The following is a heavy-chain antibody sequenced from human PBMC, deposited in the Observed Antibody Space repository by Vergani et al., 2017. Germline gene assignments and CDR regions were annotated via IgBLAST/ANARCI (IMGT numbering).Heavy chain of an antibody. CDR1: FDSIRNHY. V-gene: IGHV4-59*11. CDR3: ASDTHSGQRADR. J-gene: IGHJ5*02. Sequence: QVQLQESGPGLVKSSETLSLTCSVSFDSIRNHYCNWIRQPPGKGLEWRGSIHYSENTNYNPSLKTRVTISVDTSKNQFSLTLTSVTAADTAVYYCASDTHSGQRADRWGQGILVTVTS. CDR2: IHYSENT. D-gene: IGHD6-19*01.